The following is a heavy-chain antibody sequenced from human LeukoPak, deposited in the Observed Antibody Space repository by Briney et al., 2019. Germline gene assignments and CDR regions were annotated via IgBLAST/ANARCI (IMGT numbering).Heavy chain of an antibody. CDR3: ARAAVATSRGFDY. V-gene: IGHV4-4*07. Sequence: PSETLSLTCTVSGVSISTYYWNWLRQPAGKGLEWVGRIYTSGNTNYNPSLKSRVTMSLDTSKNQFSLKLSSVTAADTAVYYCARAAVATSRGFDYWGQGTLVTVSS. CDR1: GVSISTYY. J-gene: IGHJ4*02. CDR2: IYTSGNT. D-gene: IGHD4-23*01.